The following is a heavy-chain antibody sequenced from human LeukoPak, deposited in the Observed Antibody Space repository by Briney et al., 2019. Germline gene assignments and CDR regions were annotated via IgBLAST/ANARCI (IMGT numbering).Heavy chain of an antibody. CDR2: INHSGST. V-gene: IGHV4-34*01. Sequence: SETLSLTCAVYGGSFSGYYWSWIRQPPGKGLEWIGEINHSGSTNYNPSLKSRVTISVDTSKNQFSLKLNSVTAADTAVYYCARGVGYCSGGSCYSPYFDYWGQGTLVTVSS. CDR1: GGSFSGYY. J-gene: IGHJ4*02. D-gene: IGHD2-15*01. CDR3: ARGVGYCSGGSCYSPYFDY.